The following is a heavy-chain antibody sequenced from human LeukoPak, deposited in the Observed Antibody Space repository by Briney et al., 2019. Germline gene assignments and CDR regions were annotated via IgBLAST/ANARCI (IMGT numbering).Heavy chain of an antibody. J-gene: IGHJ4*02. Sequence: GGSLRLSCAASGFTFSSYSMNWVRQAPGKGLEWVSSISSSSSYIYYADSVKGRFTISGDNAKNSLYLQMNSLRAEDTAVYYCARVGTMIVVDYWGQGTLVTVSS. V-gene: IGHV3-21*01. D-gene: IGHD3-22*01. CDR1: GFTFSSYS. CDR3: ARVGTMIVVDY. CDR2: ISSSSSYI.